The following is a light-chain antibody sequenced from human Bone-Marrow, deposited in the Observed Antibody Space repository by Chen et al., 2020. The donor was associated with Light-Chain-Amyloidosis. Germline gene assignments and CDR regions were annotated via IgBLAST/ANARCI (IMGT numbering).Light chain of an antibody. V-gene: IGKV3-20*01. CDR3: QQYGTSPLT. CDR1: QTISSNY. J-gene: IGKJ4*01. CDR2: GSS. Sequence: EIVLTQSPGTLSLSPGEGANLSCRASQTISSNYLTWYQQKFGQAPRLLIYGSSSRATGIPDRFPGSGSGTDFTLTINRLEPEDFAMYYCQQYGTSPLTFGGGTNVEIK.